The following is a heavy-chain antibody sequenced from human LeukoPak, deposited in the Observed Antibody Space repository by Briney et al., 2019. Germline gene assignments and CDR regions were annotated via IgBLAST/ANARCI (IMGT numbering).Heavy chain of an antibody. CDR1: GGSISSGDYY. Sequence: SETLSLTCTVSGGSISSGDYYWSWIRQPPGKGLEWIGYIYYSGSTYYNPSLKSRVTISVDTSKNQFSLKLSSVTAADTAVYYCARVFRDCTNGVCYIDDYWGQETLVTVSS. V-gene: IGHV4-30-4*08. J-gene: IGHJ4*02. CDR3: ARVFRDCTNGVCYIDDY. D-gene: IGHD2-8*01. CDR2: IYYSGST.